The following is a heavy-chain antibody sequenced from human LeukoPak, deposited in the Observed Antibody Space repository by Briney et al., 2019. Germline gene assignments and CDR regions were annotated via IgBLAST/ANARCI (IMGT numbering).Heavy chain of an antibody. Sequence: PSETLSLTCTVSGGSISSYYWSWIRQPPGKGLEWIGYIYYSGSTNYNPSLKSRVTISVDTSKNQFSLKLSSVTAADTAVYYCARGPDYYGSGSYVDYWGQGTLVTVSS. CDR1: GGSISSYY. CDR3: ARGPDYYGSGSYVDY. J-gene: IGHJ4*02. D-gene: IGHD3-10*01. V-gene: IGHV4-59*01. CDR2: IYYSGST.